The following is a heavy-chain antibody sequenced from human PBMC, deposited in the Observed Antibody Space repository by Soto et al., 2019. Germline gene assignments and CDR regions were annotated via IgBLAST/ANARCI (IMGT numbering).Heavy chain of an antibody. D-gene: IGHD3-3*01. CDR1: GYTFTGYY. V-gene: IGHV1-2*02. CDR3: ARSAPEYYDFWSGYYKGYYYYYGMDV. CDR2: INPNSGCT. J-gene: IGHJ6*02. Sequence: ASVNVSCKASGYTFTGYYMHWVRQAPGQGLEWMGWINPNSGCTNYAQKFQGRVTMTRDTSISTAYMELSRLRSDDTAVYYCARSAPEYYDFWSGYYKGYYYYYGMDVWGQGTRVTVSS.